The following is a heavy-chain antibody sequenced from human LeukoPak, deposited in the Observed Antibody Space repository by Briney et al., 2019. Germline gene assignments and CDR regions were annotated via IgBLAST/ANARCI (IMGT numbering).Heavy chain of an antibody. CDR3: ARAFTYYDFWSGYLGRYFDY. D-gene: IGHD3-3*01. V-gene: IGHV4-34*01. Sequence: SSETLSLTCAVYGGSFSGYYWSWIRQPPGKGLEWIGEINHSGSTNYNPSLKSRVTISVDTSKNQFSLKLSSVTAADTAVYYCARAFTYYDFWSGYLGRYFDYWGQGTLVTVSS. CDR1: GGSFSGYY. J-gene: IGHJ4*02. CDR2: INHSGST.